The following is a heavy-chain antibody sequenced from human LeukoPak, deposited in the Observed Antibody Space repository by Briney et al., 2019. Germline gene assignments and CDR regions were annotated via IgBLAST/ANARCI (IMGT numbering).Heavy chain of an antibody. CDR2: INPNSGGT. V-gene: IGHV1-2*02. CDR3: ARVEWEPSEDAFDI. D-gene: IGHD1-26*01. CDR1: GYTYTGYY. Sequence: ASVKVSCKASGYTYTGYYMHWVRQAPGQGLEWMGWINPNSGGTNYAQKFQGRVTMTRDTSISTAYMELSRLRSDDTAVYYCARVEWEPSEDAFDIWGQGTMVTVSS. J-gene: IGHJ3*02.